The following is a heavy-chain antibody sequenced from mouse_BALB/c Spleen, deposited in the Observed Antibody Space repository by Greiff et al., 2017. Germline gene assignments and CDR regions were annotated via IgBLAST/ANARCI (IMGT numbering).Heavy chain of an antibody. J-gene: IGHJ3*01. V-gene: IGHV1S126*01. D-gene: IGHD2-2*01. CDR3: ARGGYGYDLFAY. Sequence: QVQLQQSGPQLVRPGASVKISCKASGYSFTSYWMHWVKQRPGQGLEWIGMIDPSDSETRLNQKFKDKATLTVDKSSSTAYMQLSSPTSEDSAVYYCARGGYGYDLFAYWGQGTLVTVSA. CDR2: IDPSDSET. CDR1: GYSFTSYW.